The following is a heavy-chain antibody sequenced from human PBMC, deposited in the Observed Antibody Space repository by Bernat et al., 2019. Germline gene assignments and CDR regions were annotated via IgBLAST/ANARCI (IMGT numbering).Heavy chain of an antibody. V-gene: IGHV1-24*01. D-gene: IGHD4-17*01. Sequence: QVQLVQSGAEVKKPGASVKDYCKGSGYTLNEVSKDGVRQAPGKGHEGKGGFEPEEGETIYAQKFQSTLSLPEHPSTDTSYIELLCLVSQYPALYYSATQHYPTTSPGRITCWYFDLWGRCTLVSVSS. CDR1: GYTLNEVS. CDR2: FEPEEGET. CDR3: ATQHYPTTSPGRITCWYFDL. J-gene: IGHJ2*01.